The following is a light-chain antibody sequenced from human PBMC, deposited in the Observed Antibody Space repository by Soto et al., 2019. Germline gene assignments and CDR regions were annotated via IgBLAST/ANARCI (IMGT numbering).Light chain of an antibody. CDR1: QSVSSNY. V-gene: IGKV3-20*01. CDR2: GAS. Sequence: EIVLTQSPGTLSLSPGERATLSCRASQSVSSNYLAWYQQKPGQAPRLLIYGASSRATGIPDRFSGSGSGTDFTLTISSLQPEDFATYYCQQATNFPLSFGGGTKVEI. CDR3: QQATNFPLS. J-gene: IGKJ4*01.